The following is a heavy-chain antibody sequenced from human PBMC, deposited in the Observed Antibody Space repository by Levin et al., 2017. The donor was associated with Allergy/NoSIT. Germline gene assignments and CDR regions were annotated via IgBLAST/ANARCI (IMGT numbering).Heavy chain of an antibody. CDR1: GDSVSSNSAA. Sequence: SETLSLTCAISGDSVSSNSAAWNWIRQSPSGGLEWLGTTYYRSKWYIEYAVSVKSRITINPDTSKNQLSLQLSSVTPEDTAVYYCATWRFESWGQGSLVTVSS. CDR2: TYYRSKWYI. CDR3: ATWRFES. D-gene: IGHD5-12*01. V-gene: IGHV6-1*01. J-gene: IGHJ4*02.